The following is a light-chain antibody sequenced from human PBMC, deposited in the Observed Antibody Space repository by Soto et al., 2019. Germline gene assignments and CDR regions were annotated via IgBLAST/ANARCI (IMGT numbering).Light chain of an antibody. CDR3: QQYNSMLS. Sequence: DIQMTQSPSSLSASEGDRVTITCQSSHDVSRNLNWFQQKPGEAPQLLIYDASNLERGVPSRFSGSGSGTDFILTISSLQPEDVATYYCQQYNSMLSFGGGTEVEIK. CDR1: HDVSRN. J-gene: IGKJ4*01. V-gene: IGKV1-33*01. CDR2: DAS.